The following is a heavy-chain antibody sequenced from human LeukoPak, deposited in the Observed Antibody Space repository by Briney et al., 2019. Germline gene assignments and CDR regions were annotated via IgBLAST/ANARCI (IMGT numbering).Heavy chain of an antibody. J-gene: IGHJ5*02. CDR3: ARWYYYDSSGSLINWFDP. V-gene: IGHV4-31*03. D-gene: IGHD3-22*01. CDR1: GGSISSGGYY. Sequence: SQTLSLTCTVSGGSISSGGYYWSWIRQHPGKGLEWIGYIYYSGSTYYNPSLKSRVTISVDTPKNQFSLKLSSVTAADTAVYYCARWYYYDSSGSLINWFDPWGQGTLVTVSS. CDR2: IYYSGST.